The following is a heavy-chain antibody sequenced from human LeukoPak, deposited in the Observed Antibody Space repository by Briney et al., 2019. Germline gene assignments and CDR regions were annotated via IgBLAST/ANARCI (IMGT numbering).Heavy chain of an antibody. CDR2: IRYDGSNK. D-gene: IGHD3-3*01. CDR3: ARSDDFWSGSYFDY. V-gene: IGHV3-30*02. J-gene: IGHJ4*02. Sequence: PGGSLRLSCAASGFTFSSYGMHWVRQAPGKGLEWVAFIRYDGSNKYYADSVKGRFTISRDNSKNTLYLQMNSLRAEDTAVYYCARSDDFWSGSYFDYWGQGTLVTVSS. CDR1: GFTFSSYG.